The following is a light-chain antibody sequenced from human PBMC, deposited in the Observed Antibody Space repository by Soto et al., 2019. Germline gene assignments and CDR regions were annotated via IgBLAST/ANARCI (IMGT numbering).Light chain of an antibody. Sequence: EIVLTQSPGTLSLSPGERATLSCRASQSASSSYLAWYQQKPGQAPRLLIYGASSRATGIPDRFSGSGSGTDFTLTISRLEPEDFEVYYCQQYGSSPPWTFGQGTKVDIK. CDR2: GAS. CDR3: QQYGSSPPWT. J-gene: IGKJ1*01. V-gene: IGKV3-20*01. CDR1: QSASSSY.